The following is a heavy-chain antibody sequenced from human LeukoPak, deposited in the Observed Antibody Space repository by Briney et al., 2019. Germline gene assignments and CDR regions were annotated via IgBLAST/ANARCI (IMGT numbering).Heavy chain of an antibody. Sequence: PSETLSLTCAVSGYSISSGYYWGWIRQPPGKGLEWIGSIYHSGSTYYNPSLKSRVTISVDTSKNQFSLKLSSVTAADTAVYYCARRVYDSSGYYYGXFXXWGQXALVT. J-gene: IGHJ4*02. CDR2: IYHSGST. CDR1: GYSISSGYY. D-gene: IGHD3-22*01. V-gene: IGHV4-38-2*01. CDR3: ARRVYDSSGYYYGXFXX.